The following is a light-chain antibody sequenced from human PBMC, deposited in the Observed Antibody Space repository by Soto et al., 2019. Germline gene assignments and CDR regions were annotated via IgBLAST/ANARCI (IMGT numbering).Light chain of an antibody. CDR3: QQYGS. V-gene: IGKV3-20*01. Sequence: EIVLTQSPGTLSLSPGERATLSCRASQSVSSSYLAWYQQKPGQAPRLLIYGASSRATGIPDRFSGSGSGTDFTLTISRLEPEDFAVYYCQQYGSFGPGTKVEIK. CDR2: GAS. J-gene: IGKJ3*01. CDR1: QSVSSSY.